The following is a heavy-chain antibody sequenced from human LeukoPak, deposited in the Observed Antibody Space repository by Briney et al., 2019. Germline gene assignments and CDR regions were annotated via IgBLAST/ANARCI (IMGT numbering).Heavy chain of an antibody. Sequence: GGSLRLSCAASGLTFSTYWMSWVRQAPGKGLEWVAIINQAGSETFYVDSVKGRFTISRDNAKTSLYLQMNSLRAEDTAVYYCARVQRWSDYFDYWGQGTLVTVSS. CDR3: ARVQRWSDYFDY. J-gene: IGHJ4*02. CDR1: GLTFSTYW. D-gene: IGHD4-23*01. CDR2: INQAGSET. V-gene: IGHV3-7*01.